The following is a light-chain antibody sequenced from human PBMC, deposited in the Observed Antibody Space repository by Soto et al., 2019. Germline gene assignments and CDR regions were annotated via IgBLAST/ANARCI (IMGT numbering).Light chain of an antibody. CDR3: QQYYSSPRT. Sequence: EIVVTQSPCTLSLSPGERATLSCWASQTISSGFLAWYQQKVGQAPSLLIYDASNRATGVPDRFSGSGSGTDFSLTISRLEPEDLALYHCQQYYSSPRTFGQGTRLEIK. CDR2: DAS. CDR1: QTISSGF. V-gene: IGKV3-20*01. J-gene: IGKJ5*01.